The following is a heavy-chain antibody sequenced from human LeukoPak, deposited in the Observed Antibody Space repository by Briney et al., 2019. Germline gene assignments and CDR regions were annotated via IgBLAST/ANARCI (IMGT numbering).Heavy chain of an antibody. J-gene: IGHJ5*02. D-gene: IGHD3-3*01. V-gene: IGHV3-7*01. CDR2: IKQDGSEK. Sequence: GGSLRLSCAASGFTFSGYWMTWVRQAPGKGLEWVANIKQDGSEKYYVDSVKGRFTISRDNAKNSLYLQMNSLRAEDTAVYYCARVSGRITIFGVIQGPFDPWGQGTLVTVSS. CDR1: GFTFSGYW. CDR3: ARVSGRITIFGVIQGPFDP.